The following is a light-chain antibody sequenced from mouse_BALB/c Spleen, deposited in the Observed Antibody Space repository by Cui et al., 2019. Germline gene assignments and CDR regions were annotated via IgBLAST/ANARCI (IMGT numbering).Light chain of an antibody. V-gene: IGKV4-63*01. Sequence: ENVLTQSPAIMSASPGEKVTMTCSASSSVSYMHWYQQKSSTSPKIWIYDTSKLASGVPGRFSGSGSGNSYSLTIISMEDEDVATYYWFQGSGNPFTFGSGTKLEIK. CDR2: DTS. CDR1: SSVSY. J-gene: IGKJ4*01. CDR3: FQGSGNPFT.